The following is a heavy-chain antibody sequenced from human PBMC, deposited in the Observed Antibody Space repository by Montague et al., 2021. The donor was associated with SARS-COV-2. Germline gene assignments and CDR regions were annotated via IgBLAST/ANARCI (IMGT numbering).Heavy chain of an antibody. CDR2: ISYSGGIT. V-gene: IGHV3-48*03. D-gene: IGHD2-15*01. J-gene: IGHJ4*02. CDR3: VREGSGWFFDY. Sequence: SLRLSCAASGFTFSSYEMNWVRQAPGKGLEWLSSISYSGGITNYADSVRGRFTISRDFAKNSLYLRMNSLRAEDTAVYYCVREGSGWFFDYWGQGALVTVSS. CDR1: GFTFSSYE.